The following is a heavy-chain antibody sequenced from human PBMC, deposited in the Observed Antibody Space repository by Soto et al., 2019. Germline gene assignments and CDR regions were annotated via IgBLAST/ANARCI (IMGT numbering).Heavy chain of an antibody. CDR2: ISRSDYT. Sequence: GGSLRLSCTVSGFAFNNYGISWVRQAPGKGLEWVSSISRSDYTYYSDSVKGRFTISRDNAKNSVSLQMNTLRVEDTAVYYCAREDSIIIPAVSDFWGQGTLVTVSS. V-gene: IGHV3-21*01. CDR3: AREDSIIIPAVSDF. D-gene: IGHD2-2*01. CDR1: GFAFNNYG. J-gene: IGHJ4*02.